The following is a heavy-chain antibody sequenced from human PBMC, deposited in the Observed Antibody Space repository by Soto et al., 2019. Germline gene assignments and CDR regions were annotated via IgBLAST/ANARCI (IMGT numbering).Heavy chain of an antibody. J-gene: IGHJ6*02. CDR1: GGSISSGRYY. D-gene: IGHD4-17*01. V-gene: IGHV4-39*01. CDR2: IYYSGSA. CDR3: ARHGVDYGDYASYYYYGMDV. Sequence: SETLSLTCTVSGGSISSGRYYWGWIRQPPGKGLEWIGFIYYSGSAYYNPSLKSRVTISIDTSKNQFSLKLTSVTAADTAVFYCARHGVDYGDYASYYYYGMDVWGRGTTVTVSS.